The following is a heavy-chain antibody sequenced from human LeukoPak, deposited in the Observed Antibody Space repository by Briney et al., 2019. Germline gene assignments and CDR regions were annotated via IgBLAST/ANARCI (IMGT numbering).Heavy chain of an antibody. J-gene: IGHJ4*02. D-gene: IGHD6-13*01. CDR2: IYHSGST. V-gene: IGHV4-30-2*01. Sequence: SETLSLTCTVSGGSISSGGYYWSWIRQPPGKGLEWIGYIYHSGSTYYNPSLKSRVTISVDTSKNQFSLKLSSVTAADTAVYYCARGGSSWYPLDYWGQGTLVTVSS. CDR1: GGSISSGGYY. CDR3: ARGGSSWYPLDY.